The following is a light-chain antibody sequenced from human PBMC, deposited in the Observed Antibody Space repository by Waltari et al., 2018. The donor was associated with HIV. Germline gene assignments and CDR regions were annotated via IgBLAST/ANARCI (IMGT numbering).Light chain of an antibody. J-gene: IGKJ1*01. CDR1: ESINKY. CDR3: QQTYSTPWT. Sequence: DIQMTQSPSSLSASIGDSVTITCRASESINKYLNWYQHKPGKAPILLIYAASSLQSGVPSRFSGSGSETDFTLTINSLQPEDFATYSCQQTYSTPWTFGQGTKVEI. V-gene: IGKV1-39*01. CDR2: AAS.